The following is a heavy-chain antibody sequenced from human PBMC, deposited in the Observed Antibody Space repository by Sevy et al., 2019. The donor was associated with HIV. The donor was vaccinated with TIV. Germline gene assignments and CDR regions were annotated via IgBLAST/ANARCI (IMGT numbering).Heavy chain of an antibody. Sequence: GGSLRLSCKASGFSFTDFWMQWVRQVPGKGPEWVANINQDGSEMYYVDSVKGRFTISRDNAESALYLQMHGLRAEDAARYFCAWRYFDLWGQGTVVTVSS. V-gene: IGHV3-7*01. CDR3: AWRYFDL. CDR1: GFSFTDFW. CDR2: INQDGSEM. J-gene: IGHJ4*02.